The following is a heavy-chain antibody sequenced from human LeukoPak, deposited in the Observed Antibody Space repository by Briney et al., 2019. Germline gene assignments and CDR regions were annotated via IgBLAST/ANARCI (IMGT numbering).Heavy chain of an antibody. Sequence: PGGSLRLSCAASGFTFSAYGMHWVRQAPGKGLEWVAFIHYDGTITYYADSVKGRFTISRDNSKNTLYLQMNSLRAEDTAVYYCARETFGELGLVMDYWGQGTLVTVSS. CDR3: ARETFGELGLVMDY. CDR2: IHYDGTIT. J-gene: IGHJ4*02. D-gene: IGHD3-10*01. V-gene: IGHV3-30*02. CDR1: GFTFSAYG.